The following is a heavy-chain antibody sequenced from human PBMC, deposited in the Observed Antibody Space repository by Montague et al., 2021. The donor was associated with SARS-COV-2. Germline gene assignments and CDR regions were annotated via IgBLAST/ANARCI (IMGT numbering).Heavy chain of an antibody. D-gene: IGHD5-24*01. CDR3: AREDRWNWFDP. CDR1: GDSINSSY. V-gene: IGHV4-59*01. J-gene: IGHJ5*02. Sequence: SETLSLTCTVSGDSINSSYCSWIRQPPGKGLEWIGYIYYRGSTNYNPALETRVTISIDPAKNQFSLKLSSVTAADTAVYYCAREDRWNWFDPWGQGTLVIVSS. CDR2: IYYRGST.